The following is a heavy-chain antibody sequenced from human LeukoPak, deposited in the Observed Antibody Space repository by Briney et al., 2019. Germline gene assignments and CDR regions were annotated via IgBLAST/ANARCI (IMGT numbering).Heavy chain of an antibody. CDR3: ARDIHVVPAAIYYYYYYYMDV. CDR2: INHSGST. Sequence: SETLSLTCAVYGGSFSGYYWSWIRQPPGKGLEWIGEINHSGSTNYNPSLKSRVTISVDTSKNRFSLKLSSVTAADTAVYYCARDIHVVPAAIYYYYYYYMDVWGKGTTVTVSS. J-gene: IGHJ6*03. D-gene: IGHD2-2*02. V-gene: IGHV4-34*01. CDR1: GGSFSGYY.